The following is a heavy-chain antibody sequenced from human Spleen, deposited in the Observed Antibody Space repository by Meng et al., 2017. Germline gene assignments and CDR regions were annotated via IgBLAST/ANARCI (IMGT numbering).Heavy chain of an antibody. J-gene: IGHJ4*02. Sequence: QVQLVQSGAEVKKPGSSVKVSCKASGGTFSSYAISWVRQAPGQGLEWMGRIIPILGIANYAQKFQGRVTITADKSTSTAYMELSSLRSEDTAVYYCAREAPETFNFDYWGQGTLVTVSS. CDR2: IIPILGIA. CDR3: AREAPETFNFDY. CDR1: GGTFSSYA. V-gene: IGHV1-69*09.